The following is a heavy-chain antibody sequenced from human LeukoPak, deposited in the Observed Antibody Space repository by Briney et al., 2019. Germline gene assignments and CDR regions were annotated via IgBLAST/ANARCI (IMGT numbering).Heavy chain of an antibody. CDR2: IYYSGST. V-gene: IGHV4-59*01. CDR1: GGSIRSYY. D-gene: IGHD6-19*01. J-gene: IGHJ4*02. CDR3: ARTRIAVAGTPFDY. Sequence: PSETLSLTGTVSGGSIRSYYWSWIRQPPGKGLEWIGYIYYSGSTNYNPSLKSRVTISVDTSKNQFSLKLSSVPAADTAVYYCARTRIAVAGTPFDYWGQGTLVTVSS.